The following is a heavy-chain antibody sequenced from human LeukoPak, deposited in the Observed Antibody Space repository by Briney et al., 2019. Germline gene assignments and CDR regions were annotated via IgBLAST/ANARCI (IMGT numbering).Heavy chain of an antibody. Sequence: ASVKVSCKASGYTFTSYGISWVRQAPGQGLEWMGWISAYNGNTNYAQKLQGRVTMTTDTSTSTAYMELRSLRSDDTAVYYCARVGYGDLNYYYYYYMDVWGKGTTVTVSS. D-gene: IGHD4-17*01. J-gene: IGHJ6*03. V-gene: IGHV1-18*01. CDR1: GYTFTSYG. CDR3: ARVGYGDLNYYYYYYMDV. CDR2: ISAYNGNT.